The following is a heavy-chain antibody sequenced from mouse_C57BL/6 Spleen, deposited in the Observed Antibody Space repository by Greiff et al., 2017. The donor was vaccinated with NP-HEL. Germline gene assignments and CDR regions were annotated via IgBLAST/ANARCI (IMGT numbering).Heavy chain of an antibody. V-gene: IGHV1-26*01. J-gene: IGHJ2*01. D-gene: IGHD4-1*02. Sequence: VQLQQSGPELVKPGASVKISCKASGYTFTDYYMNWVKQSHGKSLEWIGDINPNNGGTSYNQKFKGKATLTVDKSSSTAYMELRSLTSEDSAVYYCARSSTFYYFDYWGQGTTLTVSS. CDR3: ARSSTFYYFDY. CDR2: INPNNGGT. CDR1: GYTFTDYY.